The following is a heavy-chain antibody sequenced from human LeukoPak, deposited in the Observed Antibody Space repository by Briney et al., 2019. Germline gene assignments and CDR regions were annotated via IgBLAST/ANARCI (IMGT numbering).Heavy chain of an antibody. CDR1: GYTFTSYD. Sequence: ASVKVSCKASGYTFTSYDINWVRQATGQGLERMGWMNPNSGNTGYAQKFQGRVTMTRNTSISTAYMELSSLRSEDTAVYYCARGPHPRSSWSLQVFYYYYYGMDVWGQGTTVTVSS. D-gene: IGHD6-13*01. CDR2: MNPNSGNT. V-gene: IGHV1-8*01. CDR3: ARGPHPRSSWSLQVFYYYYYGMDV. J-gene: IGHJ6*02.